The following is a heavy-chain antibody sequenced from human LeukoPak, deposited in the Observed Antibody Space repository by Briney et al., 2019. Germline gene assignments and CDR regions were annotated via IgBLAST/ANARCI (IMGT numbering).Heavy chain of an antibody. CDR3: AKGDSAYINNRQGLEY. V-gene: IGHV3-30*18. D-gene: IGHD2-21*01. CDR2: LSFDGSDK. Sequence: GGGVVQAGRSLRLSCVGSRFSFSSYAMHWVRQAPGKGLEWVATLSFDGSDKYHAESVKGRFTISRDNSRATLYLQMDGLRTEDTAVYYCAKGDSAYINNRQGLEYWGRGTLVTVSS. CDR1: RFSFSSYA. J-gene: IGHJ4*02.